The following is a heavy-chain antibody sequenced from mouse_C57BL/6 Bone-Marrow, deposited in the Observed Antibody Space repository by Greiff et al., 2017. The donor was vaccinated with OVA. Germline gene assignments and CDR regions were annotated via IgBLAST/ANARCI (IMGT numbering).Heavy chain of an antibody. J-gene: IGHJ2*01. CDR2: ISYDGSN. V-gene: IGHV3-6*01. Sequence: EVQRVESGPGLVKPSQSLSLTCSVTGYSITSGYYWNWIRQFPGNKLEWMGYISYDGSNNYNPSLKNRISITRDTSKNQFFLKLNSVTTEDTATYYCARNWDRFDYWGQGTTLTVSS. CDR1: GYSITSGYY. CDR3: ARNWDRFDY. D-gene: IGHD4-1*01.